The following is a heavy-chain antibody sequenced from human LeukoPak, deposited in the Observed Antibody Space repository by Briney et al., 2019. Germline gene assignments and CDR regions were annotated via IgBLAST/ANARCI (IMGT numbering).Heavy chain of an antibody. V-gene: IGHV4-59*08. CDR3: ARNSAVATSRSWFDP. Sequence: SETLSLTCSVFDXSISNYYGSWIRQPPGKGLEWIGYAYYSGSTTYNPSLESRVTISVDTSKTQFSLKLTAVTAADTAVYYCARNSAVATSRSWFDPWGQGTLVTVSS. J-gene: IGHJ5*02. D-gene: IGHD6-19*01. CDR1: DXSISNYY. CDR2: AYYSGST.